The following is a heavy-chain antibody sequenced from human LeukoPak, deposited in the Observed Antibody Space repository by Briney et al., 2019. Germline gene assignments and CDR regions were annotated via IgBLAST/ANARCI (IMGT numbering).Heavy chain of an antibody. CDR3: AKDPYYDSSGYLH. CDR1: GFTFSSYA. D-gene: IGHD3-22*01. CDR2: ISGSGGST. J-gene: IGHJ4*02. V-gene: IGHV3-23*01. Sequence: GGSPRLSCAASGFTFSSYAMSWVRQAPGKGLEWVSAISGSGGSTYYADSVKGRFTISRDNSKNTLYLQMNSLRAEDTAVYYCAKDPYYDSSGYLHWGQGTLVTVSS.